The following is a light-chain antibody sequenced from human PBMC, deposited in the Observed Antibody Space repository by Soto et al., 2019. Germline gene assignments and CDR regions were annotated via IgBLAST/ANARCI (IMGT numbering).Light chain of an antibody. Sequence: QSVLTQPASVSGSPGQSITISCTGTSSDVGGYNYVSWYQHHPGKAPKLIIYDVSNRPSGVSNRFSGSRSGNTASLSLTISGLQAEDEADYYYASYTSSTTFVFGTGTKVTVL. CDR1: SSDVGGYNY. V-gene: IGLV2-14*01. CDR3: ASYTSSTTFV. J-gene: IGLJ1*01. CDR2: DVS.